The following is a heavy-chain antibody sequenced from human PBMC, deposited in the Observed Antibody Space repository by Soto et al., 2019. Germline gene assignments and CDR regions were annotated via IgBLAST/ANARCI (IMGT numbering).Heavy chain of an antibody. CDR3: ARGSLGGLPVPAAIGVY. CDR1: GYTFTSYD. CDR2: MNPNSGNT. Sequence: QVQLVQSGAEVKQPGASVKVSCKASGYTFTSYDINWVRQATGQGLEWMGWMNPNSGNTGYAQKFQGRVTMTRNTSISTAYMELSSLRSEDTAVYYCARGSLGGLPVPAAIGVYWGQGTLVTVSS. J-gene: IGHJ4*02. D-gene: IGHD2-2*01. V-gene: IGHV1-8*01.